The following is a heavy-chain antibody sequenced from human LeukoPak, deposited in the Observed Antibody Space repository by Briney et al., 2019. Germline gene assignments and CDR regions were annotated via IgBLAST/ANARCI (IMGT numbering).Heavy chain of an antibody. CDR2: IRYDGSNK. J-gene: IGHJ4*02. CDR1: GFTFSSYG. V-gene: IGHV3-30*02. D-gene: IGHD6-13*01. Sequence: PGGSLRLSCAASGFTFSSYGMHWVRQAPGKGLEWVAFIRYDGSNKYYADSVKGRFTISRDTSKNTLYLQMNSMRAEDTAVYYCAKDIGYSSSSKGIDYWGQGTLVTVSS. CDR3: AKDIGYSSSSKGIDY.